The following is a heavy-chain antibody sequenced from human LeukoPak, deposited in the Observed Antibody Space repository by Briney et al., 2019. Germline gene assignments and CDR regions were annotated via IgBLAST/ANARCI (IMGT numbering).Heavy chain of an antibody. V-gene: IGHV1-2*06. D-gene: IGHD4-11*01. CDR2: INPNSGGT. Sequence: SVKVSCKASGYTFTGYYMHWVRQAPGQGLEWMGRINPNSGGTNYAQKFQGRVTMTRDTSISTAYMELSRLRSDDTAVYYCARVAAADSTTDYWGQGTLVTVSS. CDR3: ARVAAADSTTDY. J-gene: IGHJ4*02. CDR1: GYTFTGYY.